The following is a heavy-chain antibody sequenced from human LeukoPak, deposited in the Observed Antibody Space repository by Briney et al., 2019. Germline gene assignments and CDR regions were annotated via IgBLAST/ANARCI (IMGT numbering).Heavy chain of an antibody. Sequence: PGGSLRLSCAASGFTFSSYAICWVRQAPGKGLEWVSAISGSGSTYYADSVQGRFTISRDSSKNAVYLQMSSPRAEDTAVYYCARVGSGSSRDYWGQGTLVTVSS. V-gene: IGHV3-23*01. CDR2: ISGSGST. J-gene: IGHJ4*02. CDR1: GFTFSSYA. CDR3: ARVGSGSSRDY. D-gene: IGHD1-26*01.